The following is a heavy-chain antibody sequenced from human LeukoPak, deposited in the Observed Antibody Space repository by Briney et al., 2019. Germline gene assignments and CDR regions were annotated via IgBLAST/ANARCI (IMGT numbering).Heavy chain of an antibody. Sequence: PGGSLRLSCAASGFSFSSYWMHWVRQTPGKGLEWVSVISGDGVTTHYADSVKGRFTISRDNSKDSLYLQMDSLRAEDTAVYFCAKGVNTVSFTFDYWGQGTLVTVSS. CDR2: ISGDGVTT. J-gene: IGHJ4*02. D-gene: IGHD3-22*01. CDR3: AKGVNTVSFTFDY. V-gene: IGHV3-43*02. CDR1: GFSFSSYW.